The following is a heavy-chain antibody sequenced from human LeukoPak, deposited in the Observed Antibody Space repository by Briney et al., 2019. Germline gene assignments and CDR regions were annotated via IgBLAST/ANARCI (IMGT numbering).Heavy chain of an antibody. Sequence: PGGSLRLSCAASGFTFSSYWTSWVRQAPGKGLEWVANIKQDGSEKYYVDSVKGRFTISRDNAKNSLYLQMNSLRAEDTAVYFCARGQTTMTNWGQGTLVTVSS. V-gene: IGHV3-7*03. D-gene: IGHD4-17*01. CDR2: IKQDGSEK. J-gene: IGHJ4*02. CDR1: GFTFSSYW. CDR3: ARGQTTMTN.